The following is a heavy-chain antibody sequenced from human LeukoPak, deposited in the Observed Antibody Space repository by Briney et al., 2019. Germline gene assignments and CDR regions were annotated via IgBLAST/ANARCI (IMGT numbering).Heavy chain of an antibody. Sequence: SETLSLACTVSGGSISSYYWSWIRQPPGKGLEWIGYIYYSGSTNYNPSLKSRVTISVDTSKNQFSLKLSSATAADTAVYYCARVTCSSTSCYDWDYGMDVWGQGTTVTVSS. CDR2: IYYSGST. CDR3: ARVTCSSTSCYDWDYGMDV. D-gene: IGHD2-2*01. CDR1: GGSISSYY. J-gene: IGHJ6*02. V-gene: IGHV4-59*01.